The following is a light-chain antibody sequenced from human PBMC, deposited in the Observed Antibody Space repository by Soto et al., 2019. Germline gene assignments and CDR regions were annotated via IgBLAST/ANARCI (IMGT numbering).Light chain of an antibody. V-gene: IGKV1-39*01. Sequence: DIQMTQSPSSLSASVGDRVTITCRASQSISSYLNWYQQKPGKAPKLLIYAASSLQCGFPSSFSASGSVTDFTLTISTLQPEDFATYYCQQSYSTPQTVGQGTKVDSK. CDR1: QSISSY. J-gene: IGKJ2*01. CDR2: AAS. CDR3: QQSYSTPQT.